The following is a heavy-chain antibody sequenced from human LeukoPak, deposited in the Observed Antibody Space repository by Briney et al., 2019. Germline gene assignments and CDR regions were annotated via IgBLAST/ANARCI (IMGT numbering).Heavy chain of an antibody. Sequence: GGSLRLSCAGSGFTFSDYYMTWIRQAPGKGLEWVAVISYDGSNKYYADSVKGRFTISRDNSKNTLYLQMNSLRAEDTAVYYCAKGTPGVVVPLGGQGTLVTVSS. CDR1: GFTFSDYY. CDR3: AKGTPGVVVPL. D-gene: IGHD2-15*01. V-gene: IGHV3-30*18. CDR2: ISYDGSNK. J-gene: IGHJ4*02.